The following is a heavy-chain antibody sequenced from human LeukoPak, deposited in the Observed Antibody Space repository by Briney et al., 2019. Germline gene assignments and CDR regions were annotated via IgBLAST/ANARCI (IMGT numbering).Heavy chain of an antibody. D-gene: IGHD3-3*01. CDR3: ARVGSNAGVRFLEWRYYYYMDV. J-gene: IGHJ6*03. CDR1: GFTFSSYS. V-gene: IGHV3-53*05. CDR2: IYSGGST. Sequence: PGGSLRLSCAASGFTFSSYSMNWVRQAPGKGLEWVSVIYSGGSTYYADSVKGRFTISRDNSKNTLYLQMNSLRSEDTAVYYCARVGSNAGVRFLEWRYYYYMDVWGKGTTVTVSS.